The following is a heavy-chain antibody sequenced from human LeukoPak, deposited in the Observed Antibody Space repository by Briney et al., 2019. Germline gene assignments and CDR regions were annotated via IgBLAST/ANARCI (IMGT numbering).Heavy chain of an antibody. Sequence: GASVKVSCKASGGTFSSYAISWVRQAPGQGLEWMGRIIPILGIANYAQKFQGRVTITADKSTSTAYMELSSLRSEDTAVYYCAGGGGYSYGWSYYFDYWGQGTLVTVSS. CDR2: IIPILGIA. V-gene: IGHV1-69*04. CDR3: AGGGGYSYGWSYYFDY. D-gene: IGHD5-18*01. J-gene: IGHJ4*02. CDR1: GGTFSSYA.